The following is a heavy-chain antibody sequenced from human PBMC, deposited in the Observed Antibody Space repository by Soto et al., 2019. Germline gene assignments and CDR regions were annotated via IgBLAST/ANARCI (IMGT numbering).Heavy chain of an antibody. D-gene: IGHD1-26*01. CDR2: IWYDGSNK. CDR3: ARGPVIVYSGSPEAAFDI. J-gene: IGHJ3*02. V-gene: IGHV3-33*01. Sequence: GGSLRLSCAASGFTFSSYGMHWVRQAPGKGLEWVAVIWYDGSNKYYADSVKGRFTISRDNSKNTLYLQMNSLRAEDTAVYYCARGPVIVYSGSPEAAFDIWGQGTMVTVSS. CDR1: GFTFSSYG.